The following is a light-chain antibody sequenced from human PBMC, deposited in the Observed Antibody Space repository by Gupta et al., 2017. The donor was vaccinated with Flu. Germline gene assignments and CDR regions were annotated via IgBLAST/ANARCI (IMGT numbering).Light chain of an antibody. CDR1: SLRNYF. CDR3: NSRDSSGNHLV. CDR2: GNN. J-gene: IGLJ3*02. V-gene: IGLV3-19*01. Sequence: GQTVSITCQGDSLRNYFASWYQQKPGQAPVLVLYGNNNRPSGIPDRFSGSSSGNTASLTITGAQAEDEADYYCNSRDSSGNHLVFGGGTKLTVL.